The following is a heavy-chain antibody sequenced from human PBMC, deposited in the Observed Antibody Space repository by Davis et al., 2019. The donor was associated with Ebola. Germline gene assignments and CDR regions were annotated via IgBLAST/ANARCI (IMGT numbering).Heavy chain of an antibody. V-gene: IGHV4-31*03. CDR2: IYDSGIT. CDR3: ATVIRGWSSAY. D-gene: IGHD6-19*01. J-gene: IGHJ4*02. CDR1: GVSINSVYNY. Sequence: MPSETLSLTCTVSGVSINSVYNYWSWIREYPGKGLEWIGYIYDSGITHYNPSLQSRLTISVDTSKNHFSLTLSSVTAADTAVYYCATVIRGWSSAYWGQGILITVSS.